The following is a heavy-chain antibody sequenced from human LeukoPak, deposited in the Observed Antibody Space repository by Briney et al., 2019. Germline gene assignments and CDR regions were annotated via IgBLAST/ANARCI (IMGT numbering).Heavy chain of an antibody. V-gene: IGHV4-59*01. CDR1: GGSISSYY. CDR2: IYYSGST. CDR3: ARFVTDTALWFDP. J-gene: IGHJ5*02. D-gene: IGHD5-18*01. Sequence: SETLSLTCAVYGGSISSYYWSWIRQPPGKGLEWIGYIYYSGSTNYNPSLKSRVTISVDTSKNQFSLKLSSVTAADTAVYYCARFVTDTALWFDPWGQGTLVTVSS.